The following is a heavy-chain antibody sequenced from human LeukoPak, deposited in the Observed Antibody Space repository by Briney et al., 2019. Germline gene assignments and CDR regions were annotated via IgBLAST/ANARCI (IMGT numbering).Heavy chain of an antibody. D-gene: IGHD3-10*01. CDR3: ARDDYYYGSGSYYNGATLGFDY. J-gene: IGHJ4*02. CDR1: GGTFSSYA. V-gene: IGHV1-69*04. CDR2: IIPIFGIA. Sequence: ASVKVSCKASGGTFSSYAISWVRQAPGQGLAWMGRIIPIFGIANYAQKFQGRVTITADKSTSTAYMELSSLRSEDTAVYYCARDDYYYGSGSYYNGATLGFDYWGQGTLVTVSS.